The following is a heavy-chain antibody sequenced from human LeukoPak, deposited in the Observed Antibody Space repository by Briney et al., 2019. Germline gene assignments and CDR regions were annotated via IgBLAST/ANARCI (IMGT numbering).Heavy chain of an antibody. D-gene: IGHD3-3*01. CDR1: GYTFTSYG. Sequence: GASVKVSCKASGYTFTSYGISWVRQAPGQGLEWMGWISAYNGNTNYAQKLQGRVTMTTDTSTSTAYMELRSLRSDDTAVYYCARARYYDFWSGPRDAFDILGQGTMVTVSS. V-gene: IGHV1-18*01. J-gene: IGHJ3*02. CDR3: ARARYYDFWSGPRDAFDI. CDR2: ISAYNGNT.